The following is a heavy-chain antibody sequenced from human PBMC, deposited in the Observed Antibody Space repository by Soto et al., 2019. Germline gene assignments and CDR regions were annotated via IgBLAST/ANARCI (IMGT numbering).Heavy chain of an antibody. V-gene: IGHV5-51*01. Sequence: GESLKISCKGSGNSFSSYWIAWVRQMPGKGLEWMGIIYPGDSDAKYSPSFQGQVTISADKPISTAYLQWGSLKASDTAMYYCARRTLLAPYYFDYWGQGTLVTVSS. D-gene: IGHD3-3*02. CDR1: GNSFSSYW. CDR2: IYPGDSDA. J-gene: IGHJ4*02. CDR3: ARRTLLAPYYFDY.